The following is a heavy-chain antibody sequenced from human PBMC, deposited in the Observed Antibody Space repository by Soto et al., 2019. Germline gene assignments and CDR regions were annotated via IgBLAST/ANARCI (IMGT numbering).Heavy chain of an antibody. CDR3: ASARTTVRSDY. CDR1: GGTFSSYA. J-gene: IGHJ4*02. V-gene: IGHV1-69*01. D-gene: IGHD4-17*01. CDR2: IIPIFGTA. Sequence: QVQLVQSGAEVKKPGSSVKVSCKASGGTFSSYAISWVRQAPGQGLEWMGGIIPIFGTANYAQKFQGRVTITAAQSASTAYMALSSLRSEYTAVYYCASARTTVRSDYWVQGTLFTVSS.